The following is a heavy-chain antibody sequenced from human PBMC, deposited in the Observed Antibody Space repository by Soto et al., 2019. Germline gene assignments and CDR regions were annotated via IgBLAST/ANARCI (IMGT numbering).Heavy chain of an antibody. Sequence: QIQLVQSGLEVKKPGASVKVSCNASGYSFTSYHITWVRQAPGQVLEWMGWISADNVKTNYAQKLQGRVTMTTDTSTSTAYMELRSLRSDDTAVYYCAREYNSAWAWPYLDYWGQGTLVTVSS. CDR2: ISADNVKT. V-gene: IGHV1-18*01. CDR1: GYSFTSYH. D-gene: IGHD6-19*01. J-gene: IGHJ4*02. CDR3: AREYNSAWAWPYLDY.